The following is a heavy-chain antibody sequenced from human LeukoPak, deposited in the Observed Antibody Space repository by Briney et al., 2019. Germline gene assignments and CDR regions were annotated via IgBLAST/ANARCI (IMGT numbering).Heavy chain of an antibody. D-gene: IGHD5-24*01. Sequence: GGSLRLSCAASGFTFSTYAMSWVRQAPGKGLEWVSTVTDSGSSTYYADAVKGRFTISRDNSKNTLYLQMNSLRAEDTAVYYCAKGQMATISLFDYWGQGTLVTVSS. V-gene: IGHV3-23*01. CDR1: GFTFSTYA. CDR2: VTDSGSST. CDR3: AKGQMATISLFDY. J-gene: IGHJ4*02.